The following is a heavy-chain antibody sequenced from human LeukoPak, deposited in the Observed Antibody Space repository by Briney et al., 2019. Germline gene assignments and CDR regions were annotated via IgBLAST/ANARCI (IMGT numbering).Heavy chain of an antibody. J-gene: IGHJ4*02. D-gene: IGHD2-15*01. CDR1: GFTFSHFW. CDR3: AREDGYCSGGNCYSYFDS. CDR2: IKKTGSET. Sequence: PGGSLRLSSAAYGFTFSHFWMSWVRQAPGKGVEWVAYIKKTGSETYYVDSVKGRVTITRDNTRNSLFLQMYSLRAEDTAVYFCAREDGYCSGGNCYSYFDSWGQGTLVTVSS. V-gene: IGHV3-7*01.